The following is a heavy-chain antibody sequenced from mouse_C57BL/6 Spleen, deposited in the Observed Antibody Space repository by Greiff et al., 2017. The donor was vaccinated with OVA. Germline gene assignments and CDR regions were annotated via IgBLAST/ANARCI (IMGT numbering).Heavy chain of an antibody. CDR2: FYPGSGSI. V-gene: IGHV1-62-2*01. Sequence: QVQLQQSGAELVKPGASVKLSCKASGYTFTEYTIHWVKQRSGQGLEWIGWFYPGSGSIKYNEKFKDKATLTADKSSSTVYMELSRLTSEDSAVYFCARHEDLYYGSSYLNYAMDYWGQGTSVTVSS. J-gene: IGHJ4*01. CDR3: ARHEDLYYGSSYLNYAMDY. D-gene: IGHD1-1*01. CDR1: GYTFTEYT.